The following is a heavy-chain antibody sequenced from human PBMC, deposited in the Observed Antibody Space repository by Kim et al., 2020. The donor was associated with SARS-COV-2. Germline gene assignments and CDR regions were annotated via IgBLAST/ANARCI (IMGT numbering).Heavy chain of an antibody. D-gene: IGHD6-19*01. J-gene: IGHJ4*02. CDR2: INHSGST. CDR3: ARAISSIAVAGRWSVDY. CDR1: GGSFSGYY. V-gene: IGHV4-34*01. Sequence: SETLSLTCAVYGGSFSGYYWSWIRQPPGKGLEWIGEINHSGSTNYNPSLKSRVTISVDTSKNQFSLKLSSVTAADTAVYYCARAISSIAVAGRWSVDYWGQGTLVTVSS.